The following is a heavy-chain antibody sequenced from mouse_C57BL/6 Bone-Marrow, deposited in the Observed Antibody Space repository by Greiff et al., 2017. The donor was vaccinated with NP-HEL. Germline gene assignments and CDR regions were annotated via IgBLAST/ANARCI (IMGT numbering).Heavy chain of an antibody. J-gene: IGHJ1*01. Sequence: EVQLVESGGGLVKPGGSLKLSCAASGFTFSDYYMYWVRQTPEKRLEWVATISDGGSYTYYPDSVKGRFPISRDNAKNNLYLQMSSLKSEDTAMYYCARDGSYWYFDVWGAGTTVTVSS. CDR1: GFTFSDYY. D-gene: IGHD1-1*02. V-gene: IGHV5-4*02. CDR3: ARDGSYWYFDV. CDR2: ISDGGSYT.